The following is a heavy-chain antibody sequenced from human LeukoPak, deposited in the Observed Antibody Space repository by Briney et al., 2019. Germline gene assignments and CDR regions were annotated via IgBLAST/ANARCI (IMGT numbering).Heavy chain of an antibody. D-gene: IGHD3-10*01. J-gene: IGHJ5*02. CDR3: VRGLFGDNWFDP. CDR2: IYTSGGT. Sequence: SETLSLTCTVSGGSISSGSYYWSWIRQPAGKGLEWIGRIYTSGGTNYNPSLTSRVTISVDTSKNQFSLKLSSVTAADTAVYYCVRGLFGDNWFDPWGQGTLVTVSS. CDR1: GGSISSGSYY. V-gene: IGHV4-61*02.